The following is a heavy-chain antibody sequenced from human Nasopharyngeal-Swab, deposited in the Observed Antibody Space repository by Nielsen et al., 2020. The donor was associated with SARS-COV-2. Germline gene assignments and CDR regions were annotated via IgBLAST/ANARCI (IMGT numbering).Heavy chain of an antibody. D-gene: IGHD2-15*01. CDR2: T. V-gene: IGHV1-46*01. J-gene: IGHJ5*02. Sequence: TRYSQNFQGRVTMTRDTSTSTVYMELSSLRSEDTAVYYCARGGDPREVVAATDWFDPWGQGTLVTVSS. CDR3: ARGGDPREVVAATDWFDP.